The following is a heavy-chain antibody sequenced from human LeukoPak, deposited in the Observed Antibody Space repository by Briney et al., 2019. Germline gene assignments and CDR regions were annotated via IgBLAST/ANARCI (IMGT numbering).Heavy chain of an antibody. CDR3: VRETRIGSSGTQGWFDP. CDR1: GFTFSSFW. Sequence: PGGSLRLSCLAPGFTFSSFWMHWVRQTPGKGLVWVSRIKTEGSSTDYADSVKGRFTTSRDNARNTLYLQMDSLRVEDTAVYYCVRETRIGSSGTQGWFDPWGQGTLVTVSS. D-gene: IGHD1-1*01. V-gene: IGHV3-74*01. CDR2: IKTEGSST. J-gene: IGHJ5*02.